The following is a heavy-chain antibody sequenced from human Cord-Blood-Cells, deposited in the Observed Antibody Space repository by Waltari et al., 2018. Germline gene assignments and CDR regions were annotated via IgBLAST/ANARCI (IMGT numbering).Heavy chain of an antibody. Sequence: QVQLVQSGAEVKKPGASVKVSCKASGYTFTSYYMHWVRQAPGQGLEWMGISNPSGGSRSDAQKFLGRVTMTRDTSTSTVYMELGSLRSEDTAVYYCARDRDPKARGSRPGRFDPWGQGTLVTVSS. CDR1: GYTFTSYY. CDR3: ARDRDPKARGSRPGRFDP. J-gene: IGHJ5*02. V-gene: IGHV1-46*01. D-gene: IGHD3-10*01. CDR2: SNPSGGSR.